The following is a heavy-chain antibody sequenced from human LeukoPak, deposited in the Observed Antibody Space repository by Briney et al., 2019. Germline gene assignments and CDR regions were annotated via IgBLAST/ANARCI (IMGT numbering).Heavy chain of an antibody. J-gene: IGHJ4*02. V-gene: IGHV4-31*03. CDR1: GGSISSGGYY. CDR3: ARRGRSGYYVDY. CDR2: IYYSGST. Sequence: SQTLSLTCTVSGGSISSGGYYWSWIRQHPGKGLEWIGYIYYSGSTYYNPSLKSRVTISVDTSKNQFSLKLSSVTAADTAVYYCARRGRSGYYVDYWGQGTLVTVSS. D-gene: IGHD3-22*01.